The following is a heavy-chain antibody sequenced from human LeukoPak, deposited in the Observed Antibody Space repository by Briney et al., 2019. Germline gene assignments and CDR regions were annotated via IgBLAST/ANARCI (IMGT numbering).Heavy chain of an antibody. J-gene: IGHJ4*02. V-gene: IGHV1-8*03. Sequence: ASVKVSCKASGYTFTSYDINWVRQATGQGLEWMGWMNPNSGNTGYAQKFQGRVTITRNTSISTACMELSRLRSDDTAVYYCARVGPYGTLDYWGQGTLVTVSS. CDR3: ARVGPYGTLDY. CDR2: MNPNSGNT. CDR1: GYTFTSYD. D-gene: IGHD1-1*01.